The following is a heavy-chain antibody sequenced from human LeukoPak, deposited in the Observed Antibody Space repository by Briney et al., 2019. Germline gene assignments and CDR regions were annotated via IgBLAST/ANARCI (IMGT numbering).Heavy chain of an antibody. CDR3: ARLSVVPAAPMDV. D-gene: IGHD2-2*01. V-gene: IGHV4-34*01. CDR1: GFTFSSYG. CDR2: INHSGST. Sequence: TGGSLRLSCAASGFTFSSYGMHWVRQAPGKGLEWIGEINHSGSTNYNPSLKSRVTISVDTSKNQFSLKLSSVTAADTAVYYCARLSVVPAAPMDVWGKGTTVTISS. J-gene: IGHJ6*03.